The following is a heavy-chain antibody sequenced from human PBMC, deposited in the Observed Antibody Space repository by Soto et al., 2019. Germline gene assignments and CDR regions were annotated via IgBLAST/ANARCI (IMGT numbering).Heavy chain of an antibody. Sequence: SETLSLTCTVSGGSISSYYWSWIRQPPGKGLEWIGYIYYSGSTNYNPSLKSRVTISVDTSKNQFSLKLSSVTAADTAVYYCARTKSTWIQLWFGAFDIWGQGTMVTVSS. CDR1: GGSISSYY. CDR3: ARTKSTWIQLWFGAFDI. J-gene: IGHJ3*02. V-gene: IGHV4-59*08. D-gene: IGHD5-18*01. CDR2: IYYSGST.